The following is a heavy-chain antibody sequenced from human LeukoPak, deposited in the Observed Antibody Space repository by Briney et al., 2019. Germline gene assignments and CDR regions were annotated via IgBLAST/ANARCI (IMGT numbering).Heavy chain of an antibody. J-gene: IGHJ5*02. D-gene: IGHD3-22*01. Sequence: PGGSLRLSCAASGFTFSSYWMSWVRQAPGKGLEWVSSISSSSSYIYYADSVKGRFTISRDNAKNSLYLQMNSLRAEDTAVYYCARGAGYYDSSGYYLKVPYNWFDPWGQGTLVTVSS. CDR1: GFTFSSYW. CDR2: ISSSSSYI. CDR3: ARGAGYYDSSGYYLKVPYNWFDP. V-gene: IGHV3-21*01.